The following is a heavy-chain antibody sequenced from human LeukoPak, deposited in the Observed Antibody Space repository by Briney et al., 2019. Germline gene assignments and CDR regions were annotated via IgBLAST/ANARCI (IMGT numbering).Heavy chain of an antibody. Sequence: PGGSLRLSCSASGFTFSSYAMHWVRQAPGKGLEYVSAISSNGGSTYYADSVKGRFTISRDNSKNTLYLQMSSLRAEDTAVYYCVKGDSGSAVDYWGQGPLVTVSS. V-gene: IGHV3-64D*06. CDR3: VKGDSGSAVDY. CDR2: ISSNGGST. D-gene: IGHD1-26*01. CDR1: GFTFSSYA. J-gene: IGHJ4*02.